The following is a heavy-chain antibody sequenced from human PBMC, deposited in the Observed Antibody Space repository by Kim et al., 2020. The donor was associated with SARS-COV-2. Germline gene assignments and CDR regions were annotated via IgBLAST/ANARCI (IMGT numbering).Heavy chain of an antibody. D-gene: IGHD6-13*01. V-gene: IGHV3-7*01. CDR1: GFTFSSHW. Sequence: GGSLRLSCAASGFTFSSHWMSWVRQAPGKGLEWVANIKQDGSEKNYVDSVKGRLTISRDNAKNLLYLHMNSLRAEDTAVYYCARDFPSSWSGRFEYWGQG. CDR3: ARDFPSSWSGRFEY. CDR2: IKQDGSEK. J-gene: IGHJ4*02.